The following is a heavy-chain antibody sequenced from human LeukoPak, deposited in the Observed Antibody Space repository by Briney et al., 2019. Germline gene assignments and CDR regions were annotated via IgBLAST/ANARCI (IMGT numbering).Heavy chain of an antibody. Sequence: GGSLRLSCAASGFTFSSYAMSWVRQAPGKGLGWVSAISGSGGSTYYADSVKGRFTISRDNSKNTLYLQMNSLRAEDTAVYYCAKGGRSFDFWSGYLALFDYWGQGTLVTVSS. V-gene: IGHV3-23*01. CDR3: AKGGRSFDFWSGYLALFDY. D-gene: IGHD3-3*01. CDR1: GFTFSSYA. J-gene: IGHJ4*02. CDR2: ISGSGGST.